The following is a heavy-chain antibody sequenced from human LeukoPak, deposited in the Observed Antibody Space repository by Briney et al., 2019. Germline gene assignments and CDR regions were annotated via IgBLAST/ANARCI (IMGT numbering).Heavy chain of an antibody. CDR2: IKQDGSEK. V-gene: IGHV3-7*01. CDR1: GFTFSSYW. D-gene: IGHD3-10*01. J-gene: IGHJ4*02. CDR3: ARDLGQISMTPFDY. Sequence: GGSPRLSCAASGFTFSSYWMSWVRQAPGKGLEWVANIKQDGSEKYYVDSVKGRFTISRDNAKNSLYLQMNSLRAEDTAVYYCARDLGQISMTPFDYWGQGTLVTVSS.